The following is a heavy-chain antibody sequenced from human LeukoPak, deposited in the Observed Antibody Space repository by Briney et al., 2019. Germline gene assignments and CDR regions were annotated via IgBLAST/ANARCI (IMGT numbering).Heavy chain of an antibody. V-gene: IGHV1-18*01. D-gene: IGHD1-26*01. CDR3: ASGIVRPWKDDAFDI. J-gene: IGHJ3*02. Sequence: ASVKVSCKASGYTSTSYGISWVRQAPGQGLEWMGWISAYNGNTNYAQKLQGRVTITADESTSSAYMELSSLRSEDTAVYYCASGIVRPWKDDAFDIWGQGTMVTVSS. CDR1: GYTSTSYG. CDR2: ISAYNGNT.